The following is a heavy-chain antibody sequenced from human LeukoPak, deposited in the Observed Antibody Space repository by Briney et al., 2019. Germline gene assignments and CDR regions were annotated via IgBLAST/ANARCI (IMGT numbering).Heavy chain of an antibody. J-gene: IGHJ4*02. Sequence: GGSLRLSCAASGFTVSDFYMTWVRQAPGKGLEWVSIMYPGGGTYYADSVEGRFTVSRDNFENMLYLQMNSLRAEDTAVYYCARDDLTGSPSNFDYWGQGTLVTVSS. CDR3: ARDDLTGSPSNFDY. CDR1: GFTVSDFY. CDR2: MYPGGGT. V-gene: IGHV3-66*01. D-gene: IGHD4/OR15-4a*01.